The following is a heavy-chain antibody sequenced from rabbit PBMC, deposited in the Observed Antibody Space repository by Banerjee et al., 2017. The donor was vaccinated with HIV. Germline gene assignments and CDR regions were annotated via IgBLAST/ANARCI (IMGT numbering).Heavy chain of an antibody. CDR2: VYGGSSGNT. J-gene: IGHJ6*01. D-gene: IGHD8-1*01. CDR3: ARDAGTSFSTYGMDL. V-gene: IGHV1S40*01. Sequence: QSLEESGGDLVKPGASLTLTCTASGFSFSNSDYMCWVRQAPGKGLEWVACVYGGSSGNTYSATWAKGRFTVSKTASTTVTLQMTSLTAADTATYFCARDAGTSFSTYGMDLWGQGTLVTVS. CDR1: GFSFSNSDY.